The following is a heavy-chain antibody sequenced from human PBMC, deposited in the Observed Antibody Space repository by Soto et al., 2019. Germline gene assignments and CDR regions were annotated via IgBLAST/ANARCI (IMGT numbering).Heavy chain of an antibody. CDR3: ATGECSSTSCVKFDY. V-gene: IGHV1-24*01. D-gene: IGHD2-2*01. J-gene: IGHJ4*02. CDR2: FDPEDGET. Sequence: ASVKVSCKVSGYTLTELSMHWVRQAPGKGLEWMGGFDPEDGETIYAQKFQGRVTMTEDTSTDTAYMELSSLRSEDTAVYYCATGECSSTSCVKFDYWGQGTLVTVSS. CDR1: GYTLTELS.